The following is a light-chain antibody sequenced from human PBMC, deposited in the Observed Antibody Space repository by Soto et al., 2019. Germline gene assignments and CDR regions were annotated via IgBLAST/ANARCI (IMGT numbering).Light chain of an antibody. Sequence: QAVLTQPPSASGTPGQRVSISCSGSSSNIGSYTVNWYQQLPGTAPKILIYTNNQRPSGVPDRFSGSKSGTSASLAISGLQSEDEADYYCAAWDDSLKGLVFGGGTKLTVL. V-gene: IGLV1-44*01. J-gene: IGLJ2*01. CDR1: SSNIGSYT. CDR3: AAWDDSLKGLV. CDR2: TNN.